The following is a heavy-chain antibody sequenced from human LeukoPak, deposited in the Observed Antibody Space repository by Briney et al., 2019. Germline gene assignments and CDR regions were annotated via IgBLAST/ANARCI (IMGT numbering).Heavy chain of an antibody. J-gene: IGHJ4*02. CDR3: ARDGPSDY. V-gene: IGHV3-7*03. CDR1: GFTFSSYC. Sequence: GSLRLSCAASGFTFSSYCMSWVRQAPGKGLEWVANIKQDGSEKYYVDSVKGRFTISRDNAKNSLYLQMNSLRAEDTAVYYCARDGPSDYWGQGTLVTVSS. CDR2: IKQDGSEK.